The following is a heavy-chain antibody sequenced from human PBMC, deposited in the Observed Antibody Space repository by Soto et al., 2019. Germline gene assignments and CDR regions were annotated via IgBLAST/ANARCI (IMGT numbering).Heavy chain of an antibody. CDR2: IYYSGST. Sequence: TLSLTCTVSGGSISSGDYYWSWIRQPPGKGLEWIGYIYYSGSTYYNPSLKSRVTISVDTSKNQFSLKLSSVTAADTAVYYCARGSMVRGEDAFDIWGQGTMVTVSS. J-gene: IGHJ3*02. D-gene: IGHD3-10*01. V-gene: IGHV4-30-4*01. CDR3: ARGSMVRGEDAFDI. CDR1: GGSISSGDYY.